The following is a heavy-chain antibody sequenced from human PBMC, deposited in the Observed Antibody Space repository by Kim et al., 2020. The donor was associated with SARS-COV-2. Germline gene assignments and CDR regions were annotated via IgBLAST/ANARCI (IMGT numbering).Heavy chain of an antibody. J-gene: IGHJ4*02. Sequence: ASVKVSCKLSGFTFSTSALHWVRQAPGQRLEWMGWINRHNGKTKSSERFQDRVTFTRDMSASTVYMELSSLRVEDTAVYYCARDGFFYDESGITDSWGQGTLVTVSS. CDR1: GFTFSTSA. CDR2: INRHNGKT. D-gene: IGHD3-10*01. CDR3: ARDGFFYDESGITDS. V-gene: IGHV1-3*01.